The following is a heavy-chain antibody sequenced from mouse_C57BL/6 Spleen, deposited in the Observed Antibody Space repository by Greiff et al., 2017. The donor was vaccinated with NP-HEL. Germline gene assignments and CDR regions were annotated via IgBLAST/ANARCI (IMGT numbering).Heavy chain of an antibody. J-gene: IGHJ2*01. Sequence: VQLQQPGAELVMPGASVKLSCKASGYTFTSYWMHWVKQRPGQGLEWIGEIDPSDSYTNYNQKFKGKSTLTVDKSSSTAYMQLSSLTSEDSAVCYSERRDGYYGFDYWGQGTTLTVSS. D-gene: IGHD2-3*01. CDR3: ERRDGYYGFDY. CDR1: GYTFTSYW. CDR2: IDPSDSYT. V-gene: IGHV1-69*01.